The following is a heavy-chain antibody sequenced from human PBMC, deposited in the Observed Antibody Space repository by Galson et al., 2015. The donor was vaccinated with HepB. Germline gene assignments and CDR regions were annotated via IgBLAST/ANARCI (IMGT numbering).Heavy chain of an antibody. D-gene: IGHD2-2*01. J-gene: IGHJ4*02. CDR3: ARARYSTSPPDY. CDR2: ISVYNGDT. CDR1: GYTFNMYG. Sequence: SVKVSCKASGYTFNMYGVSWVRQAPGQGLEWVGWISVYNGDTNFAQNVQGRVTMTTDTSTSTAYLELRSLRSDDTAVYYCARARYSTSPPDYWGQGTLVTVSS. V-gene: IGHV1-18*01.